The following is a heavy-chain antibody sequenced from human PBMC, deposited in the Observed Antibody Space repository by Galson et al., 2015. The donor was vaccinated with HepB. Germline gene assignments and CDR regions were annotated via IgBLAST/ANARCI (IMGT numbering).Heavy chain of an antibody. Sequence: SLRLSCAASGFAFSDYSMNWVRQAPGKGLEWVPGTSASGAGTYYADSVKGRFTISRDNSKNTLHLQMDSLSAEDTAVYYCARDPRQLLVKYFDYWGRGIRVTVAS. CDR3: ARDPRQLLVKYFDY. CDR1: GFAFSDYS. CDR2: TSASGAGT. V-gene: IGHV3-23*01. J-gene: IGHJ4*02. D-gene: IGHD3-3*01.